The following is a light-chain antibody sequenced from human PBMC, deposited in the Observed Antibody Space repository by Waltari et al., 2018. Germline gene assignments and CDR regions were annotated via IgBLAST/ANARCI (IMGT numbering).Light chain of an antibody. J-gene: IGLJ3*02. Sequence: SYELTQPPSVSVSPGQTARITCSGDALPRQYAFWYQQKPGQAPILIIYKDTERPSGISERFSGSRSGTTVDLTISGVQAEDEADFYCQSSDHTASFWVFGGGTRLTVL. CDR2: KDT. CDR1: ALPRQY. V-gene: IGLV3-25*03. CDR3: QSSDHTASFWV.